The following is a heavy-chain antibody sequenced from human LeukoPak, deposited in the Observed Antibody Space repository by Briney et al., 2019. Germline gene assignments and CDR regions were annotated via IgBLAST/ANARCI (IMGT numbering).Heavy chain of an antibody. D-gene: IGHD3-22*01. Sequence: PSETLSLTCTVSGGSISSYYWSWIRQPPGKGLEWIGYIYYSGSTYYNPSLKSRVTISVDTSKNQFSLKLSSVTAADTAVCYCARGDYYDSSGYPIDYWGQGTLVTVSS. V-gene: IGHV4-59*08. CDR2: IYYSGST. J-gene: IGHJ4*02. CDR3: ARGDYYDSSGYPIDY. CDR1: GGSISSYY.